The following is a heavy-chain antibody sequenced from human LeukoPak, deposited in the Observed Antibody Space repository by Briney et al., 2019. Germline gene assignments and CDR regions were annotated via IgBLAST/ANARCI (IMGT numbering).Heavy chain of an antibody. J-gene: IGHJ4*02. Sequence: ASETLPLTCTVSGGSISSGSYYWSWIRQPAGKGLEWIGRIYTSGSTNYNPSLKSRVTISVDTSKNQFSLKLSSVTAADTAVYYCARAEGLVAFDYWGQGTLVTVSS. CDR3: ARAEGLVAFDY. V-gene: IGHV4-61*02. CDR1: GGSISSGSYY. D-gene: IGHD6-19*01. CDR2: IYTSGST.